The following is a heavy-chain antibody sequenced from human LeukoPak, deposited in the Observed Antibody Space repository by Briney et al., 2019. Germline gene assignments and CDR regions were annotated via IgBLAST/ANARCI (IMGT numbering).Heavy chain of an antibody. CDR2: INHSGST. D-gene: IGHD3-10*01. Sequence: KPSETLSLTCTVSGGSISSSSYYWGWIRQPPGKGLEWIGEINHSGSTNYNPSLKSRVTISVDTSKNQFSLKLSSVTAADTAVYYCARPLWFGELLLNAFDIWGQGTMVTVSS. CDR1: GGSISSSSYY. J-gene: IGHJ3*02. CDR3: ARPLWFGELLLNAFDI. V-gene: IGHV4-39*07.